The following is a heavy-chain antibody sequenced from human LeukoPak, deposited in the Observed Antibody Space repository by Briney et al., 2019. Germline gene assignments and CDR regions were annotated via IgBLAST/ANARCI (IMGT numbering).Heavy chain of an antibody. V-gene: IGHV5-51*01. Sequence: GESLKISCKGSGYSFTSYWIGWVRQMPGKGLEWMGIIYPGDCDTRYSPSFEGQVTIRAAQYISNAYLQWSSLKASDTAMYYCARGYYASSGYYQTHFDYWGQGPLVTVSS. CDR2: IYPGDCDT. J-gene: IGHJ4*02. CDR3: ARGYYASSGYYQTHFDY. CDR1: GYSFTSYW. D-gene: IGHD3-22*01.